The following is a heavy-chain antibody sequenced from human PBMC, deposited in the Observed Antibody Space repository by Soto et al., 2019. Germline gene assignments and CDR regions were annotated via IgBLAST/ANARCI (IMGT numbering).Heavy chain of an antibody. CDR1: GGSISSGGYY. V-gene: IGHV4-31*03. CDR2: IYYSGST. Sequence: SETLSLTCTVSGGSISSGGYYWSWIRQHPGKGLEWIGYIYYSGSTYYNPSLKSRVTISVDTSKNQFSLKLSSVTAADTAVYYCARGSTIVRGAPSWFDPWGQGTLVTVS. J-gene: IGHJ5*02. D-gene: IGHD3-10*01. CDR3: ARGSTIVRGAPSWFDP.